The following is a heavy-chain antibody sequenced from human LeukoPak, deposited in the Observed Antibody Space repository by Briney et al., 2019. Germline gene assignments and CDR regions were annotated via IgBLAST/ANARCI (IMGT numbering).Heavy chain of an antibody. CDR3: TRLSGGD. CDR1: GFTFSNYW. D-gene: IGHD6-25*01. J-gene: IGHJ4*02. V-gene: IGHV3-74*01. Sequence: GGSLRLSCAASGFTFSNYWMHWVRQAPGKGLVWVSRINADGTNTHYADSVKGRFTISRDNAKNTVYLQMNSLRAEDTAVYYCTRLSGGDWGQGTLVTVSS. CDR2: INADGTNT.